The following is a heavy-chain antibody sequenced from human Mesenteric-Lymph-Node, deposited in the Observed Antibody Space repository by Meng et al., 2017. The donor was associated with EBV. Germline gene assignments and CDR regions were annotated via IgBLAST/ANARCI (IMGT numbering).Heavy chain of an antibody. Sequence: QVQLVESGGGLVKPGGSLRLSCAASGFTFSDYYMNWIRQAPGKGLEWVSYISNSGSAIFYADSVKGRFTISRDNTKNSLYLQMNSLRAEDTAVYYCAGSQRVATTVDYWGQGTLGNVSS. CDR3: AGSQRVATTVDY. V-gene: IGHV3-11*01. CDR1: GFTFSDYY. D-gene: IGHD5-12*01. J-gene: IGHJ4*02. CDR2: ISNSGSAI.